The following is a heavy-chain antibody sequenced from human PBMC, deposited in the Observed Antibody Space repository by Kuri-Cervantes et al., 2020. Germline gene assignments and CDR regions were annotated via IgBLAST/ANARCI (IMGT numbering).Heavy chain of an antibody. Sequence: ASVKVSCKASGGTFSTYAISWVRQAPGQGLEWMGGIIPIFGTANYAQKFQGRVTITTDESTSTAYMELSSLRSEDTAVYYCARVRLQSIAARRYYYYYYMDVWGKGTTVTVSS. CDR2: IIPIFGTA. CDR3: ARVRLQSIAARRYYYYYYMDV. J-gene: IGHJ6*03. V-gene: IGHV1-69*05. CDR1: GGTFSTYA. D-gene: IGHD6-6*01.